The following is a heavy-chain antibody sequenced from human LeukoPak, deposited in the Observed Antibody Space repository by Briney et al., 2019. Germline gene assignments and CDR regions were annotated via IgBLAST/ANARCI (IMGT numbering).Heavy chain of an antibody. Sequence: SETLSLTCTVSGGSISSYYWSWIRQPPGKGLEWIGYIYYSGSTYYNPSLKSRVTISVDTSKNQFSLKLSSVTAADTAVYYCAREYYDFWSGSAPGWFDLWGQGTLVTVSS. V-gene: IGHV4-59*12. CDR1: GGSISSYY. CDR3: AREYYDFWSGSAPGWFDL. CDR2: IYYSGST. D-gene: IGHD3-3*01. J-gene: IGHJ5*02.